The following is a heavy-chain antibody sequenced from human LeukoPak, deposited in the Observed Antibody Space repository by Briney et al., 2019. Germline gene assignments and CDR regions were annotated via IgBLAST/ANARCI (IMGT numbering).Heavy chain of an antibody. J-gene: IGHJ5*02. D-gene: IGHD1-7*01. V-gene: IGHV1-69*13. CDR3: ARGPRNWNYVWAWFDP. CDR2: IIPIFGTA. Sequence: GASVKVSCKASGYTFTSYAMHWVRQAPGQGLEWMGGIIPIFGTANYAQKFQGRVTITADESTSTAYMELSSLRSEDTAVYYCARGPRNWNYVWAWFDPWGQGTLVTVSS. CDR1: GYTFTSYA.